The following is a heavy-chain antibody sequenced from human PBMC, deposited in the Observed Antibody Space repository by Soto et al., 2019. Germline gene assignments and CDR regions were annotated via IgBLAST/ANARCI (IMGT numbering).Heavy chain of an antibody. D-gene: IGHD1-1*01. CDR2: ARHSGRT. CDR1: GGSMSSSNW. Sequence: PSETLSLTCTVSGGSMSSSNWWNWVRQSPGKGLEWIGEARHSGRTNYNPSLKSRVTISVDKSKNHFSLKLSSVTAADTAVYYCARYNWGAMGAFDIWGQGTMVTVSS. V-gene: IGHV4-4*02. J-gene: IGHJ3*02. CDR3: ARYNWGAMGAFDI.